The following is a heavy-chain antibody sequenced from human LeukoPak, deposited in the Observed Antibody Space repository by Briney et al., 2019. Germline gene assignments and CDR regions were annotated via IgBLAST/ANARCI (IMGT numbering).Heavy chain of an antibody. V-gene: IGHV3-20*04. CDR3: ARGDCTNGVCPVDY. CDR2: INWDGSST. D-gene: IGHD2-8*01. J-gene: IGHJ4*02. Sequence: GGSLRLSCAASGFTFDDYGMSWVRQAPGKGLEWVSGINWDGSSTNYADSVKGRFTISRDNAKNSLYLQMNSLRAEDTAVYYCARGDCTNGVCPVDYWGQGTLVTVSS. CDR1: GFTFDDYG.